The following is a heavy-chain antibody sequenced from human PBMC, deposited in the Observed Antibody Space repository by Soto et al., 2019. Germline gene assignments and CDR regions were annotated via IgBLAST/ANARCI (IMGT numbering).Heavy chain of an antibody. CDR1: GFTFNTYR. CDR2: IWYDGTQK. V-gene: IGHV3-33*01. D-gene: IGHD4-17*01. CDR3: ARAGGTTVTGLWHFDS. Sequence: QVQLEESGGGVVQPGRSLRLSCVASGFTFNTYRMHWVRQPPGKGLEWLAAIWYDGTQKYYADSVKGRFIISRDNSKKTLYLEMNSLRAEETAVYYCARAGGTTVTGLWHFDSWGQGTLVTVSS. J-gene: IGHJ4*02.